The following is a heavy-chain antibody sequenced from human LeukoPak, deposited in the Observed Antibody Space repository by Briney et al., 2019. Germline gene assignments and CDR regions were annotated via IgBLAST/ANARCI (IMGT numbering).Heavy chain of an antibody. CDR3: ASPRGTYIDY. J-gene: IGHJ4*02. CDR2: IFHTGST. Sequence: SGTLSLTCAVSGYSISTGYFWGWIRQSPGQGLEWIGSIFHTGSTSYNPSLKSRVTLSVDTSKNEFSLKLTSVTAADTAIYYCASPRGTYIDYWGQGTLVIVSS. D-gene: IGHD3-16*01. V-gene: IGHV4-38-2*01. CDR1: GYSISTGYF.